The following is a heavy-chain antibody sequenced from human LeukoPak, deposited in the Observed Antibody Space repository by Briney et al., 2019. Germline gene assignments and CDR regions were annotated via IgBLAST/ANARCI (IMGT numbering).Heavy chain of an antibody. CDR2: ISGSGGST. D-gene: IGHD1-26*01. CDR3: AKGELPRYYYYGMDV. J-gene: IGHJ6*02. Sequence: ASGFTFSSYAIGWVRQAPGKGVEWVSAISGSGGSTYYADSVKGRFTISRDNSKNTLYLQMNSLRAEDTAVYYCAKGELPRYYYYGMDVRGQGTTVTVSS. V-gene: IGHV3-23*01. CDR1: GFTFSSYA.